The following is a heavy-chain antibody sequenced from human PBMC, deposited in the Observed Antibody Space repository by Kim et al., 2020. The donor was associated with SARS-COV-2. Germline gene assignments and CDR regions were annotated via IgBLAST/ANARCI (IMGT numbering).Heavy chain of an antibody. V-gene: IGHV4-59*01. D-gene: IGHD2-15*01. Sequence: PSLKSRVTISLDTSKNQFSLKLGSVTAADTAVYYCARLGYCSGGGCYFEYWGQGTLVTVSS. CDR3: ARLGYCSGGGCYFEY. J-gene: IGHJ4*02.